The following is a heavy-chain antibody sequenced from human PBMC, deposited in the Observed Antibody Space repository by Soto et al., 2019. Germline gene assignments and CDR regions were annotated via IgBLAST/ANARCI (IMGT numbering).Heavy chain of an antibody. J-gene: IGHJ4*02. CDR3: ARGNYYDSSAPSDFDY. Sequence: GGSLRLSCAASGFTFSSYVMHRVRQAPGKGLEWVAVIWYDGSNKYYADSVKGRFTISRDNSKNTLYLQMNSLRAEDTAVYYCARGNYYDSSAPSDFDYWGQGTRVTVFS. CDR2: IWYDGSNK. D-gene: IGHD3-22*01. CDR1: GFTFSSYV. V-gene: IGHV3-33*01.